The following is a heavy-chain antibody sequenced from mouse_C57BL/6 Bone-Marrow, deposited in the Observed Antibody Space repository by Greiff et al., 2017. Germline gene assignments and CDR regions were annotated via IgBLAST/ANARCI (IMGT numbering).Heavy chain of an antibody. D-gene: IGHD1-1*01. CDR1: GFTFSSYA. J-gene: IGHJ4*01. V-gene: IGHV5-4*01. CDR2: ISDGGSYT. CDR3: ARENGRYYYAMDY. Sequence: EVKLVESGGGLVKPGGSLKLSCAASGFTFSSYAMSWVRQTPEKRLEWVATISDGGSYTYYPDNVKGRFTISRDNAKNNLYLQMSHLKSEDTAMYYCARENGRYYYAMDYWGQGTSVTVSS.